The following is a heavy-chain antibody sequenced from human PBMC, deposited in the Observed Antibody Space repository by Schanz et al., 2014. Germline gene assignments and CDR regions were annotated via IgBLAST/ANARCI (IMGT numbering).Heavy chain of an antibody. V-gene: IGHV3-23*04. CDR3: ARPLGPNYYYYGLDV. J-gene: IGHJ6*02. CDR1: GFTFTNYA. CDR2: ISGSGGST. Sequence: AQLVESGGGVVQPGRSLRLSCVASGFTFTNYAMTWVRQAPGKGLEWVSGISGSGGSTYDADTVKGRFTISRDNSKNTLYLQMNSLRAEDTAVYYCARPLGPNYYYYGLDVWGQGTTVTVSS.